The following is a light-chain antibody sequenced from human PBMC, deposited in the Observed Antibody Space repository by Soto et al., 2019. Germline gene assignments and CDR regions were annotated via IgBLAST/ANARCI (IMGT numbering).Light chain of an antibody. J-gene: IGKJ2*01. CDR3: QQYGSSPPRYT. CDR2: GTS. V-gene: IGKV3-20*01. Sequence: EVVLTQSPGTLSLPPGARATLSCRASQTLSSNYLAWYQQIAGQAPRLLIYGTSSRATGIPDRFSGSGSGTHFTLTISRLEPEDFAVSYCQQYGSSPPRYTFGQVTKLEIK. CDR1: QTLSSNY.